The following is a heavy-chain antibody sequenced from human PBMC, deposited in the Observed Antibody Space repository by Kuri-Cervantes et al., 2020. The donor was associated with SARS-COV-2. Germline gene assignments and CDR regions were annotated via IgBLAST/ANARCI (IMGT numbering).Heavy chain of an antibody. D-gene: IGHD3-22*01. V-gene: IGHV3-66*01. Sequence: LSLTCAASGFTVSSNYMSWVRQAPGKGLEWVSVIYSGGSTYYADPVKGRFTISRDNAKNSLYLQMNSLRAEDTAVYYCARDGPRGFYYDSSGYSDWFDPWGQGTLVTVSS. CDR2: IYSGGST. CDR1: GFTVSSNY. CDR3: ARDGPRGFYYDSSGYSDWFDP. J-gene: IGHJ5*02.